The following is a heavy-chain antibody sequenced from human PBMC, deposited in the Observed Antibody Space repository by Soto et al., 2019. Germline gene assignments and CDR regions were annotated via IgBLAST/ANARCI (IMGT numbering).Heavy chain of an antibody. D-gene: IGHD3-22*01. V-gene: IGHV3-73*01. J-gene: IGHJ4*02. CDR2: IRSKANSYAT. Sequence: VQLVESGGGVVQPGRSLRLSCAASGFTFSSYAMHWVRQAPGKGLEWVGRIRSKANSYATAYAASVKGRFTISRDDSKNTAYLQMNSLKTEDTAVYYCRKTYYDSSGSSDYWGQGTLVTVSS. CDR1: GFTFSSYA. CDR3: RKTYYDSSGSSDY.